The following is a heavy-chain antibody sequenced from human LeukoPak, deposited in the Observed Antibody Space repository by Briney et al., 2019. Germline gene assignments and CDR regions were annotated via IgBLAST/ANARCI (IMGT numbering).Heavy chain of an antibody. D-gene: IGHD3-16*01. CDR3: ASLLG. Sequence: SETLSLTCAVYGGSFSGYYWSWIRQPPGKGLEWIGEINHSGSTNYNPSLKSRVTISVDTSKNQFSLKLSSVTATDTAVYYCASLLGWGQGTLVTVSS. CDR2: INHSGST. J-gene: IGHJ4*02. V-gene: IGHV4-34*01. CDR1: GGSFSGYY.